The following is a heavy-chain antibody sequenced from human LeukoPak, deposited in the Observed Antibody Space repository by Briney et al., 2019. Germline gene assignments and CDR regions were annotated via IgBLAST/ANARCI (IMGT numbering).Heavy chain of an antibody. V-gene: IGHV4-34*01. J-gene: IGHJ4*02. CDR1: GGSFSGYY. Sequence: PSETLSLTCAVYGGSFSGYYWSWIRQPPGKRLEWIGEINHSGSTNYNPSLKSRVTISVDTSKNQFSLKLSSVTAADTAVYYCARHPRSSSWYSPFDYWGQGTLVTVSS. CDR3: ARHPRSSSWYSPFDY. CDR2: INHSGST. D-gene: IGHD6-13*01.